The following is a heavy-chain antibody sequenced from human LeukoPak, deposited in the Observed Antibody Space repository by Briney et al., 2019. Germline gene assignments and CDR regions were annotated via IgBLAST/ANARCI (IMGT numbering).Heavy chain of an antibody. V-gene: IGHV4-4*07. CDR3: ARNDFWSGYIDY. Sequence: SETLSLICTVSGGSISSYYWSWIRQPAGKGLEWIGRIYTSGSTNYNPSLKSRVTMSVDTSKNQFSLKLSSVTAADTAVYYCARNDFWSGYIDYWGQGTLVTVSS. CDR1: GGSISSYY. D-gene: IGHD3-3*01. J-gene: IGHJ4*02. CDR2: IYTSGST.